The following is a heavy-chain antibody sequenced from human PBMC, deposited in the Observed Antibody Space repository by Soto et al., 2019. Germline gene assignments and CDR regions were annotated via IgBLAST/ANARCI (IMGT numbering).Heavy chain of an antibody. CDR2: TYYSSRWYN. V-gene: IGHV6-1*01. CDR3: AGTTSHHWLYMDV. J-gene: IGHJ6*03. CDR1: GDSVSSNSAA. Sequence: QVQLQESGPGLVKPSQTLSLTCVISGDSVSSNSAAWNWIRLSPSRGLEWLARTYYSSRWYNDYAVSVRSRITVNPDTSKNQFSLQLTSVTPEDTAVYYCAGTTSHHWLYMDVWGKGATVTVSS. D-gene: IGHD1-7*01.